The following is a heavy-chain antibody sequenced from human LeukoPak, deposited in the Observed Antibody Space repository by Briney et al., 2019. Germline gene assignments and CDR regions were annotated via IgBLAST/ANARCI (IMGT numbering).Heavy chain of an antibody. V-gene: IGHV1-18*01. Sequence: ASVKVSCKASGYTFTSYGISWVRQAPGQGLEWMGWISAYNGSTNYAQKPQGRVTMTTDTSTSTAYMELRSLRSDDTAVYYCATQVAGTGEFDYWGQGTLVTVSS. CDR1: GYTFTSYG. CDR2: ISAYNGST. J-gene: IGHJ4*02. CDR3: ATQVAGTGEFDY. D-gene: IGHD6-19*01.